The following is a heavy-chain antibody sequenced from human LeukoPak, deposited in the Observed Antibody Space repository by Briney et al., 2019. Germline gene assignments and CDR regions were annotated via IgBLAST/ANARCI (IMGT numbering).Heavy chain of an antibody. CDR1: GFTFSNAW. J-gene: IGHJ4*02. CDR3: AKKRFGGPDY. Sequence: GGSLRLSCAASGFTFSNAWMSWVRQAPGKGLEWVANIRPDGSEKYYVDSVKGRFTISRDIAKQSVFLQMTSLRVEDTAVYYCAKKRFGGPDYWGQGSLVTVSS. V-gene: IGHV3-7*03. CDR2: IRPDGSEK. D-gene: IGHD3-10*01.